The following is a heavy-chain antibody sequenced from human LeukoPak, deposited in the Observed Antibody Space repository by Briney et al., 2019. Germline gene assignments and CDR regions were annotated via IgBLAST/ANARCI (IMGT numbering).Heavy chain of an antibody. D-gene: IGHD5-18*01. CDR3: ARDPGDTAMVPFDY. J-gene: IGHJ4*02. CDR2: IYYSGST. CDR1: GGSISSSSYY. V-gene: IGHV4-39*07. Sequence: PSETLSLTCTVSGGSISSSSYYWGWIRQPPGKGLEWIGSIYYSGSTYYNPSLKSRVTISVDTSKNQFSLKLSSVTAADTAVYYCARDPGDTAMVPFDYWGQGTLVTVSS.